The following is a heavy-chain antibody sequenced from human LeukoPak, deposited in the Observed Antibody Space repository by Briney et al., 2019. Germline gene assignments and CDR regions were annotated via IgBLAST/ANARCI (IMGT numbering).Heavy chain of an antibody. D-gene: IGHD2-15*01. CDR2: IRGSGDDR. V-gene: IGHV3-23*01. CDR3: AKGGGYCSGGSCLNFDH. CDR1: GFTFSNYA. J-gene: IGHJ4*02. Sequence: GGSLRLSCAASGFTFSNYAMSWVRQAPGKGLEWVSRIRGSGDDRHYADSVRGRFTISRDNSKNTLYLQMNSLRAEDTAVYFCAKGGGYCSGGSCLNFDHWGQGTLVTVAS.